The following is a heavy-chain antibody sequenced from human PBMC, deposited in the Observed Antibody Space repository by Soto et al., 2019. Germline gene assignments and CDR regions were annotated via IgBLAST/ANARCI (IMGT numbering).Heavy chain of an antibody. CDR3: ARVLMVYAIREYYFDY. CDR2: IYHSGST. J-gene: IGHJ4*02. D-gene: IGHD2-8*01. CDR1: GGSISSGGYS. Sequence: PSETLSLTCAVSGGSISSGGYSWSWIRQPPGKGLEWIGYIYHSGSTYYNPSLKSRVTISVDRSKNQFSLKLSSVTAADTAVYYCARVLMVYAIREYYFDYWGQGTLVTVSS. V-gene: IGHV4-30-2*01.